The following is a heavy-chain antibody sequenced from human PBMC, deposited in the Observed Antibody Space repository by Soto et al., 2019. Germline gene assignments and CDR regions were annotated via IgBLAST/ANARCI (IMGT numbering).Heavy chain of an antibody. Sequence: ASVKVSCKASGYTFTSYYMNWVRQAPGQGLEWLGIINPSGGYTTYAQRFLGRVTMTSDTSTSTVHMELGSLTSEDTAVYYCARGGGIVVATAPYDHWAQGTLVTVSS. CDR3: ARGGGIVVATAPYDH. CDR2: INPSGGYT. J-gene: IGHJ4*02. CDR1: GYTFTSYY. D-gene: IGHD2-21*02. V-gene: IGHV1-46*03.